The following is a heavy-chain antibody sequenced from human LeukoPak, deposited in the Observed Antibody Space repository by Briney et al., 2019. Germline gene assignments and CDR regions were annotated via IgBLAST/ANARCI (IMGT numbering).Heavy chain of an antibody. CDR2: ISSSGTTI. D-gene: IGHD4-17*01. V-gene: IGHV3-48*03. J-gene: IGHJ4*02. Sequence: GGPLRLSCAAYEFTFSSYEMNWVRQAPGKGREGVSYISSSGTTIYYADSVKGRFTISRDNAKNSLYLHMNSLRVEDTAIYYCARAPLYDYVAHWGQGTLVTVSS. CDR1: EFTFSSYE. CDR3: ARAPLYDYVAH.